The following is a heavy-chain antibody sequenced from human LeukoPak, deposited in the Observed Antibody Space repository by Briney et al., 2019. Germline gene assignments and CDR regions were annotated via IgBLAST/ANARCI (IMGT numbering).Heavy chain of an antibody. CDR2: IYYSGST. D-gene: IGHD3-22*01. CDR1: GGSISSYY. CDR3: ARSPWNYYDSSGYRRQYSDY. V-gene: IGHV4-59*01. Sequence: SETLSLTCTVSGGSISSYYWSWIRQPPGKGLEWIGYIYYSGSTNYNPSLKSRVTISVDTSKNQFSLKLSSVTAADTAVYYCARSPWNYYDSSGYRRQYSDYWGQGTLVTVSS. J-gene: IGHJ4*02.